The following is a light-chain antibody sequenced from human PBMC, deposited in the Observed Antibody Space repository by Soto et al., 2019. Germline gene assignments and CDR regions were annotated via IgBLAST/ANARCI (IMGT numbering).Light chain of an antibody. CDR1: QGINNY. CDR3: LRHIGVRPVT. V-gene: IGKV1-27*01. CDR2: AAS. J-gene: IGKJ3*01. Sequence: DIQMTQSPSSLSASVGDRVTISCRASQGINNYLAWYQQKPGKAPKVLIYAASTLQSGVPSRFFGSGSSTNLNLTSSRLQPEDVATYYCLRHIGVRPVTFGPGTKVGV.